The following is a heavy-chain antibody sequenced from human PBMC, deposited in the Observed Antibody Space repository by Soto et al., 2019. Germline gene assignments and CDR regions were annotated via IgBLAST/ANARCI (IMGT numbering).Heavy chain of an antibody. CDR2: IKFDGSST. J-gene: IGHJ6*02. V-gene: IGHV3-74*01. CDR3: ARGAKNIYAMDV. Sequence: EVQLVESGGGLVQPGWSLRLSCAASGFAFSTYWMHWVRQAPGKGLLWVARIKFDGSSTYSADSVKGRFTISRDDAKNTLYLQMNGLRVDDTAVYYCARGAKNIYAMDVWGQGTTVTVSS. CDR1: GFAFSTYW.